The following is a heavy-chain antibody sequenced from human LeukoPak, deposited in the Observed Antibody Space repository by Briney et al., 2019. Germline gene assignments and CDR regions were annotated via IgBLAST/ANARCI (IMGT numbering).Heavy chain of an antibody. CDR1: GYTFADYG. CDR3: ARDLPRHFDY. V-gene: IGHV1-18*01. CDR2: ISAYNGNT. Sequence: ASVKVSCKASGYTFADYGVTWVRQAPGQGLEWMGWISAYNGNTNYAQKLQGRVTMTTDTSTSTAYMELRSLRSDDTAVYYCARDLPRHFDYWGQGTLVTVSS. D-gene: IGHD5/OR15-5a*01. J-gene: IGHJ4*02.